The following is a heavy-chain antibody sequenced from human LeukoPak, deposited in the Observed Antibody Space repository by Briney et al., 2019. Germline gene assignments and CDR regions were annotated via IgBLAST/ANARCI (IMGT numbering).Heavy chain of an antibody. D-gene: IGHD3-22*01. V-gene: IGHV3-23*01. J-gene: IGHJ4*02. CDR1: GFTFSSHA. CDR2: ISAGGGST. Sequence: GGSLRLSCAASGFTFSSHAMSWVRQTPGKGLESVSSISAGGGSTHYADSVKGRFTISRDNSKNTLYLQMNSLRAEDTAVYFCAYLDSSGYYYGRLRYWGQGTPVTVSS. CDR3: AYLDSSGYYYGRLRY.